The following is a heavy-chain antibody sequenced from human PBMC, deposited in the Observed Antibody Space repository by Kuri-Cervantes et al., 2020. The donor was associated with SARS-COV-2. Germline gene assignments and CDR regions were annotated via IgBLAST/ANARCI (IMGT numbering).Heavy chain of an antibody. D-gene: IGHD2-21*01. V-gene: IGHV3-72*01. CDR1: GFTFSDHH. CDR3: TSLQRIPLFDI. Sequence: GGSLRLSCAASGFTFSDHHMDWVRQAPGRGLEWVGRIRNKDGKYSTEYAASVRGRFTISRDDSKKSLYLQMNSLQTEDTAVYYCTSLQRIPLFDIWGQGTVVTVSS. J-gene: IGHJ3*02. CDR2: IRNKDGKYST.